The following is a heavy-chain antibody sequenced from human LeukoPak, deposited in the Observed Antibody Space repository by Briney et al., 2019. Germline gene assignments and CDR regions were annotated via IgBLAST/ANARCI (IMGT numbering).Heavy chain of an antibody. CDR2: IIPIFGTA. CDR1: GGTFSSYA. J-gene: IGHJ4*02. CDR3: ARVLTYYDILTGYNFDY. D-gene: IGHD3-9*01. Sequence: SVKVSCKASGGTFSSYAISWVRQAPGQGLEWMGGIIPIFGTANYAQKFQGRVTMTTDTSTSTAYMELRSLRSDDTAAYYCARVLTYYDILTGYNFDYWGQGTLVTVSS. V-gene: IGHV1-69*05.